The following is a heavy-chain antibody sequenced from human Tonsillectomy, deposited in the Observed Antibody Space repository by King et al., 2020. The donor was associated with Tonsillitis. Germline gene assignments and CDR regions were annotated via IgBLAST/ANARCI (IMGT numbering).Heavy chain of an antibody. J-gene: IGHJ6*02. Sequence: VQLVQSGAEVKKPGSSVKVSCKASAGTFIDYAMNWVRQAPGQGLEWMGRIIPILGLADYAQKFQGRVTITADKSTSTAYMEMSSLRSEDTAVYYCTTGRWSGDDKHMDGGGQGTTVIVSS. V-gene: IGHV1-69*09. CDR1: AGTFIDYA. CDR2: IIPILGLA. D-gene: IGHD3-3*01. CDR3: TTGRWSGDDKHMDG.